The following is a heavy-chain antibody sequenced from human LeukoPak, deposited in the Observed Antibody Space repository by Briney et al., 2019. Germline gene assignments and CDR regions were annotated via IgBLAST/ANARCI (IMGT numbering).Heavy chain of an antibody. Sequence: TGGSLRLSCAASGFTFSSYGMHWVRQAPGKGLEWVAVIWYDGSNKYYADSVKGRFTISRDNSKNTLYLQMNSLRAEDTAVYYCARGNGKYSGYDWGSYFDYWGQGTLVTVSS. CDR1: GFTFSSYG. CDR2: IWYDGSNK. D-gene: IGHD5-12*01. V-gene: IGHV3-33*08. CDR3: ARGNGKYSGYDWGSYFDY. J-gene: IGHJ4*02.